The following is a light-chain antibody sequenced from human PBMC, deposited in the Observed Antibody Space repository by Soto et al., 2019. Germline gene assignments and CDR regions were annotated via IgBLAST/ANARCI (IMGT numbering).Light chain of an antibody. Sequence: QSALTHPASVSGSPGQSITSSCTGTSSDVGSYNLVSWYQQHPGKAPKLMIYQVTNRPSGVSNRFSGSKSGNTASLTISGLQAEDEADYYCSSYTDSTNYVFGTGTKVTVL. CDR3: SSYTDSTNYV. V-gene: IGLV2-14*02. J-gene: IGLJ1*01. CDR1: SSDVGSYNL. CDR2: QVT.